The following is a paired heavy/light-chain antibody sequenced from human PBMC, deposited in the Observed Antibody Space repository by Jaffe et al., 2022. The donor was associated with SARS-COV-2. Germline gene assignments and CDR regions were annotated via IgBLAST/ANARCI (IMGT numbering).Heavy chain of an antibody. Sequence: QVQLQESGPGLVKPSETLSLTCTVSGGSISSYYWSWIRQPPGKGLEWIGYIYYSGSTNYNPSLKSRVTISVDTSKNQFSLKLSSVTAADTAVYYCARDGPLGSYYDYYDSSGYYHDAFDIWGQGTMVTVSS. CDR2: IYYSGST. CDR3: ARDGPLGSYYDYYDSSGYYHDAFDI. J-gene: IGHJ3*02. D-gene: IGHD3-22*01. V-gene: IGHV4-59*01. CDR1: GGSISSYY.
Light chain of an antibody. Sequence: EIVLTQSPGTLSLSPGERATLSCRASQSVSSSYLAWYQQKPGQAPRLLIYGASSRATGIPDRFSGSGSGTDFTLTISRLEPEDFAVYYCQQYGSSLPLTFGGGTKVEIK. CDR2: GAS. V-gene: IGKV3-20*01. J-gene: IGKJ4*01. CDR3: QQYGSSLPLT. CDR1: QSVSSSY.